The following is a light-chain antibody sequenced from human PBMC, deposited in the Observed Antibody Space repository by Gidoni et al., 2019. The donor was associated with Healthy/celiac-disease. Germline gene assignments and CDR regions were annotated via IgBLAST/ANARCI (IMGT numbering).Light chain of an antibody. CDR3: QQSYSTLLT. V-gene: IGKV1-39*01. Sequence: DIPMTPSPSSLSASVGDRVTITCRASQSISSYLNWYQQKPGKAPKLLIYAASSLQSGVPSRFSGSGSGTDFTLTISSLQPEDFATYYCQQSYSTLLTFGGGTKVEIK. CDR2: AAS. J-gene: IGKJ4*01. CDR1: QSISSY.